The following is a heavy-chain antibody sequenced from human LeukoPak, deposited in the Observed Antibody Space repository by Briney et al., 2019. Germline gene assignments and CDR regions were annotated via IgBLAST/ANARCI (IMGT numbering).Heavy chain of an antibody. CDR2: IRYDGSHK. V-gene: IGHV3-30*02. CDR1: GFSFSSYG. D-gene: IGHD5-18*01. J-gene: IGHJ3*02. Sequence: GGSLRLSCAASGFSFSSYGMHWVRQAPGKGLEWVAFIRYDGSHKYYADSVKGRFTISRDNSKNTLYLQMNSLRAEDTAVYYCANRGYNYGLDAFDIWGQGTMVTVSS. CDR3: ANRGYNYGLDAFDI.